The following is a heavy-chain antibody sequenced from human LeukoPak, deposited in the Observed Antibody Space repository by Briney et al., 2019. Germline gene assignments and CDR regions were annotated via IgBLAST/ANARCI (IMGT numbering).Heavy chain of an antibody. CDR1: GFTFSSYV. V-gene: IGHV3-30*02. CDR3: ARRNNYCGDY. D-gene: IGHD4-11*01. CDR2: IRYDGSNK. Sequence: PGGSLRLSCAASGFTFSSYVMHWVRQAPGKGLEWVAFIRYDGSNKYYADSVKGRFTISRDNSKNRLYLQLNSLRAEDTAVYYCARRNNYCGDYWGQGTLVTVSS. J-gene: IGHJ4*02.